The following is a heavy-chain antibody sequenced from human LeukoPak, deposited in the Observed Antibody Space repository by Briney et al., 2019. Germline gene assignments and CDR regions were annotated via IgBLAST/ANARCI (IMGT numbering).Heavy chain of an antibody. CDR3: ARDRGSKGWDFVPNTYYYMDV. D-gene: IGHD6-6*01. CDR1: GYTFTSYD. J-gene: IGHJ6*03. V-gene: IGHV7-4-1*02. CDR2: INTNTGNP. Sequence: ASVKVSCKASGYTFTSYDINWVRQATGQGLEWMGWINTNTGNPTYAQGFTGRFVFSLDTSVSTAYLQISSLKAEDTAVYYCARDRGSKGWDFVPNTYYYMDVWGKGTTVTVSS.